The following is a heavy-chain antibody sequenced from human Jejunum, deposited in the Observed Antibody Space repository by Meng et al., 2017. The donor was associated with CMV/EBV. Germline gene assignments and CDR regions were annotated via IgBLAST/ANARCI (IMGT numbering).Heavy chain of an antibody. J-gene: IGHJ5*02. CDR2: INPNSGVT. V-gene: IGHV1-2*06. CDR1: GYLFTASY. D-gene: IGHD4/OR15-4a*01. CDR3: ARDRVAGGANWFDP. Sequence: ASGYLFTASYLHWVRQAPGQGLEWMGRINPNSGVTNFAQKFQDRVTMTRDTSINTVYMDLSNLKSDDTAVYFCARDRVAGGANWFDPWGQGTLVTVSS.